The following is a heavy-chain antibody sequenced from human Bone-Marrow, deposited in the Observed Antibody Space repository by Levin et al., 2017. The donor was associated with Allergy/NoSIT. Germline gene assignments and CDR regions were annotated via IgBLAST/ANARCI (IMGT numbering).Heavy chain of an antibody. CDR2: ITGLGSNT. J-gene: IGHJ4*02. CDR3: AKDSNLVYIAGYFDS. D-gene: IGHD1-14*01. Sequence: GESLKISCAASGFTFDSYAMSWVRQAPGKGLEWVSAITGLGSNTYYADSVQGRFTISRDNSKNTLYLQMNSLRAEDTAVYYCAKDSNLVYIAGYFDSWGQGTLVTVSS. V-gene: IGHV3-23*01. CDR1: GFTFDSYA.